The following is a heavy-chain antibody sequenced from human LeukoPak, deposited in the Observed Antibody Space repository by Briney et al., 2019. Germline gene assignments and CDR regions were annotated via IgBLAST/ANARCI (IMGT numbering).Heavy chain of an antibody. D-gene: IGHD3-22*01. J-gene: IGHJ4*02. V-gene: IGHV3-43*01. Sequence: PGGSLRLSCVASGFTFEDYTMHWVRHAPGKTLEWASLISWDGTTYYTDSVKGRFTISRDNSKNSLYLQMDTLRSEDTAFYYCVKDLSYESSGHVLEYWGQGTLVTVSS. CDR2: ISWDGTT. CDR1: GFTFEDYT. CDR3: VKDLSYESSGHVLEY.